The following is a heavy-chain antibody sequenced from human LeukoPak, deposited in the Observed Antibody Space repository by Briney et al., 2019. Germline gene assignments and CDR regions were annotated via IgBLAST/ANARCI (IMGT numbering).Heavy chain of an antibody. CDR2: ISAYNGNT. D-gene: IGHD3-10*01. CDR1: GYTFTSYG. V-gene: IGHV1-18*01. J-gene: IGHJ5*01. Sequence: ASVKVSCKASGYTFTSYGISWVRQAPGQGLEWMGWISAYNGNTNYAQKLQGRVTMTTDTSTSTAYMELRSLRSDDTAVYYCAREQWFGELLYPNWFDSWGQGTLVTVSS. CDR3: AREQWFGELLYPNWFDS.